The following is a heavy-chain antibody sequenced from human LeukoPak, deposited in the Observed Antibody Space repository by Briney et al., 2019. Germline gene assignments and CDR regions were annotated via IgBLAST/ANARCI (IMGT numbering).Heavy chain of an antibody. CDR1: GGTFSSYA. J-gene: IGHJ5*02. CDR2: IIPIFGTA. D-gene: IGHD2-15*01. Sequence: SVEVSCKASGGTFSSYAISWVRQAPGQGLEWMGRIIPIFGTANYAQKFQGRVTITTDESTSTAYMELSSLRSEDTAAYYCARDLGYCSGGSCSNWFDPWGQGTLVTVSS. CDR3: ARDLGYCSGGSCSNWFDP. V-gene: IGHV1-69*05.